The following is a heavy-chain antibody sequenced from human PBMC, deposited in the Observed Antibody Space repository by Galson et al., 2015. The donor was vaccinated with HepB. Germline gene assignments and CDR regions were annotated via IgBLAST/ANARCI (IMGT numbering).Heavy chain of an antibody. CDR2: ISYDGSNK. CDR3: ARDGDRYREKPAAIFY. V-gene: IGHV3-30-3*01. CDR1: GFTFSSYA. D-gene: IGHD2-2*01. J-gene: IGHJ4*02. Sequence: SLRLSCAASGFTFSSYAMHWVRQAPGKGLEWVAVISYDGSNKYYADSVKGRFTISRDNSKNTLYLQMNSLRAEDTAVYYCARDGDRYREKPAAIFYWGQGTLVTVSS.